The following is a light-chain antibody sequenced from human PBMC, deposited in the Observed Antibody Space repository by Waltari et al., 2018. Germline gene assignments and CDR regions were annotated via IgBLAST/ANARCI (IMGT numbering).Light chain of an antibody. V-gene: IGKV3-20*01. CDR3: QNHEKLPAT. Sequence: EIVLTQSPGTLSLSPGERATCACRASQGVSGFLAWYQQKPGQAPRLLIYHASNRATGIPDRFSGSGSGTDFSLTISRLEPEDFAVYYCQNHEKLPATFGQGTKVEI. CDR2: HAS. J-gene: IGKJ1*01. CDR1: QGVSGF.